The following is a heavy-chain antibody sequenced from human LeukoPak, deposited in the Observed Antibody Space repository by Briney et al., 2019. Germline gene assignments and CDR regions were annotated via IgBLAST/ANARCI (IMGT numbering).Heavy chain of an antibody. CDR3: ARAITMVRGVTPDWFDP. CDR1: GGSISSYY. Sequence: SETLSLTCTVSGGSISSYYWSWIRQPPGKGLEWIGYIYYSGSTNYNPSLKSRVTMSVDTSKNQFSLKLSSVTAADTAVYYCARAITMVRGVTPDWFDPWGQGTLVTVSS. J-gene: IGHJ5*02. D-gene: IGHD3-10*01. CDR2: IYYSGST. V-gene: IGHV4-59*12.